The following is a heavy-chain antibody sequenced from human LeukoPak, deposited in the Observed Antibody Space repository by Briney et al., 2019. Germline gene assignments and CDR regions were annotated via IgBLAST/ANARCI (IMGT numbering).Heavy chain of an antibody. CDR3: ARIAWSGNWFDP. V-gene: IGHV4-59*01. J-gene: IGHJ5*02. CDR2: TYYSGST. D-gene: IGHD3-10*01. Sequence: SETLSLTCTVSGGSISSYYWSWIRQPPGKGLEWIGYTYYSGSTNYNPSLKSRVTISVDTSKNQFSLKLSSVTAADTAVYYCARIAWSGNWFDPWGQGTLVTVSS. CDR1: GGSISSYY.